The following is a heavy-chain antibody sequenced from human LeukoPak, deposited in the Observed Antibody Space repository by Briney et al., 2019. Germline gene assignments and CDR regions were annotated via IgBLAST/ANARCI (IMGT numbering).Heavy chain of an antibody. Sequence: EGSLRLSCAASGFTFSSYWMSWVRQAPGKGLEWVANIKQDGSEKYYVDSVKGRFTISRDNAKNSLYLQMNSLRAEDTAVYYCARDSSWAHSSGWYYFDYWGQGTLVTVSS. CDR1: GFTFSSYW. CDR2: IKQDGSEK. J-gene: IGHJ4*02. CDR3: ARDSSWAHSSGWYYFDY. V-gene: IGHV3-7*03. D-gene: IGHD6-19*01.